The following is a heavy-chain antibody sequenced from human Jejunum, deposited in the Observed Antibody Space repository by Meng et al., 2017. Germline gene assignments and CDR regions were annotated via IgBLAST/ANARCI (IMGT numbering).Heavy chain of an antibody. V-gene: IGHV4-4*02. J-gene: IGHJ4*02. CDR3: ATRTRDSFDY. D-gene: IGHD1-7*01. Sequence: QVERVVLGPGLVRPSATVSLTFAVSGGSTTGNNWWHWVRQAPGKGLGWIGEIYHSGNTNYNPSLKSRVAISADKSKNQFSLNLYSLSAADTAVYYCATRTRDSFDYWGQGSLVTVSS. CDR1: GGSTTGNNW. CDR2: IYHSGNT.